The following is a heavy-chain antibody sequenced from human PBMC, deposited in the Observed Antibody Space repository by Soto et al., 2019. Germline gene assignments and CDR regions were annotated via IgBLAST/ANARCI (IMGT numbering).Heavy chain of an antibody. J-gene: IGHJ3*02. Sequence: EVQLLESGGGLVQPGGSLRLSCAASGFTFSSYAMSWVRQAPGKGLEWVSAISGSGGSNYYADSVKGRFTISRDNSKKTLYLQMNSLRDEDTAVYYCAKAYKPGSGGSRSLGAFDIWGQGTMVTVSS. CDR1: GFTFSSYA. D-gene: IGHD2-15*01. CDR3: AKAYKPGSGGSRSLGAFDI. CDR2: ISGSGGSN. V-gene: IGHV3-23*01.